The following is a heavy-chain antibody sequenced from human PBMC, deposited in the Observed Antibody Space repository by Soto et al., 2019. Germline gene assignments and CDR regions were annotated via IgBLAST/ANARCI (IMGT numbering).Heavy chain of an antibody. CDR1: GGSFSGYY. Sequence: PSETLSLTCAVYGGSFSGYYWSWIRQPPGKGLEWIGEINHSGSTNYNPSLKSRVTISVDTSKNQFSLKLSSVTAADTAVYYCAGEMATIGVVWYFDLWGRGTLVTVSS. D-gene: IGHD5-12*01. V-gene: IGHV4-34*01. CDR2: INHSGST. CDR3: AGEMATIGVVWYFDL. J-gene: IGHJ2*01.